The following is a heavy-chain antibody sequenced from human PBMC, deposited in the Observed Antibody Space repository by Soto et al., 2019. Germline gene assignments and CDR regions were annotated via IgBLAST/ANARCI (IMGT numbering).Heavy chain of an antibody. CDR2: IYYSGST. V-gene: IGHV4-31*03. CDR1: GGSISSGGYY. J-gene: IGHJ6*03. D-gene: IGHD3-10*01. Sequence: SETLSLTCTVSGGSISSGGYYWSWIRQHPGKGLEWIGYIYYSGSTYYNPSLKSRVTISVDTSKNQFSLKLSSVTAADTAVYYCAIGRGPYYHYYMDVWGKGTTVTVSS. CDR3: AIGRGPYYHYYMDV.